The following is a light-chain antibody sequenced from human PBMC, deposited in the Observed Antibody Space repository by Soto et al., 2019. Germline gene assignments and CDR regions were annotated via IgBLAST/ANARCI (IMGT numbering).Light chain of an antibody. Sequence: QSVLTQPPSVSGAPGQRVTISCAGSSYNIGAGYDVNWYQQFPGTAPKLLIYDDTNRPSGVPDRFSGSKSATSASLAITGLQAEDEANYYCQSSDSSLSGSVVFGGGTKVPS. CDR2: DDT. J-gene: IGLJ2*01. CDR1: SYNIGAGYD. V-gene: IGLV1-40*01. CDR3: QSSDSSLSGSVV.